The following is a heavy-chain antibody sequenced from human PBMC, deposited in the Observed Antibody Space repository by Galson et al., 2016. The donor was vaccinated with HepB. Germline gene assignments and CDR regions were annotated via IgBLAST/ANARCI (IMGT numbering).Heavy chain of an antibody. V-gene: IGHV3-33*01. D-gene: IGHD3-22*01. Sequence: SLRLSCAASGFTFSSYGMHWVRQAPGKGLEWVAVIWSDGTHKYYADSVKGRFTITRDNSKNMLYLQMNSLRAEDTAVYYFALYYYDSSGFVEYFQQWGQGTRVTVSS. CDR2: IWSDGTHK. J-gene: IGHJ1*01. CDR1: GFTFSSYG. CDR3: ALYYYDSSGFVEYFQQ.